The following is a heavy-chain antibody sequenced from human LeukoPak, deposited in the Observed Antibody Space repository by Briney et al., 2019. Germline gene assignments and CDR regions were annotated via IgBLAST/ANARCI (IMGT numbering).Heavy chain of an antibody. CDR3: ARGPSSGWYGNYFDY. Sequence: PSETLSLTCAVYGGSFSGYYWSWIRQPPGKGLEWIGEINHSGSTNYNPSLKSRVTISVDTSKNQFSLKLSSVTAADTAVYYCARGPSSGWYGNYFDYWGQGTLATVSS. CDR1: GGSFSGYY. V-gene: IGHV4-34*01. CDR2: INHSGST. J-gene: IGHJ4*02. D-gene: IGHD6-19*01.